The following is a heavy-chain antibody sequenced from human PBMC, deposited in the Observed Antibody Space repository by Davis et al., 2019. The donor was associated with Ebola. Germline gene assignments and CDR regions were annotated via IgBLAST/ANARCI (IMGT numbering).Heavy chain of an antibody. CDR1: GFIFSSYE. D-gene: IGHD6-19*01. Sequence: GESLKIPCAASGFIFSSYEMNWARQAPGKGLEWVSYISRSGDSTHYAEPVKGRFTISRNNAKNSLYLQMDSLRVEDTAVYYCARDGHDSGGRFDPWGQGTLVTVSS. V-gene: IGHV3-48*03. J-gene: IGHJ5*02. CDR3: ARDGHDSGGRFDP. CDR2: ISRSGDST.